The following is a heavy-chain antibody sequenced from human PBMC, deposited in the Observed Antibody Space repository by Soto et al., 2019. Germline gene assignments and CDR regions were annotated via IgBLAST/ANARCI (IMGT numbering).Heavy chain of an antibody. CDR2: IIPIFDTP. V-gene: IGHV1-69*01. CDR3: ARSIGSGGVFGGFDY. D-gene: IGHD3-16*02. CDR1: GGTFTKYA. J-gene: IGHJ4*02. Sequence: QVQWVQSGAEVKKPGSAVKVSCKASGGTFTKYAMNWVRQAPGQGPEWMGGIIPIFDTPRYAQRFQGRVTITVDESTNTAYMDLSSLTFEYTAMYYCARSIGSGGVFGGFDYWGQGTLVTVSS.